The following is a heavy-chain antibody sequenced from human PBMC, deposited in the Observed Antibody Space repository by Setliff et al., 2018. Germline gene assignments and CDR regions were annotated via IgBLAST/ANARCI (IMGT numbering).Heavy chain of an antibody. J-gene: IGHJ6*03. D-gene: IGHD3-3*01. CDR2: ISSSSSTI. CDR3: ARGPTIFGAIYYMDV. CDR1: GFTFSSYS. V-gene: IGHV3-48*01. Sequence: LTLTCTSSGFTFSSYSMNWVRQAPGKGLEWVSYISSSSSTIYYADSVKGRFTISRDNAKNSLYLQMNSLRAEDTAVYYCARGPTIFGAIYYMDVWGKGTTVTVSS.